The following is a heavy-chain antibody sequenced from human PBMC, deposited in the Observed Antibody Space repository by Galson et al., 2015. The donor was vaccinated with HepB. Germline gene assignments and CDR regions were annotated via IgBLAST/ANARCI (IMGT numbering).Heavy chain of an antibody. J-gene: IGHJ6*02. CDR1: GFTFSSYA. CDR3: AKSGITMVRGVIAARGTRKDYYYGMDV. V-gene: IGHV3-23*01. Sequence: SLRLSCAASGFTFSSYAMSWVRQAPGKGLEWVSAISGSGGSTYYADSVKGRFTISRDNSKNTLYLQMNSLRAEDTAVYYCAKSGITMVRGVIAARGTRKDYYYGMDVWGQGTTVTVSS. D-gene: IGHD3-10*01. CDR2: ISGSGGST.